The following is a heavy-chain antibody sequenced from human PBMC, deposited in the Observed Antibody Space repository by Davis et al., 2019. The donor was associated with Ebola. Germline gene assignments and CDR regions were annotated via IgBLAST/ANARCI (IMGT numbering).Heavy chain of an antibody. J-gene: IGHJ6*02. CDR1: GFTFSSYA. Sequence: GGSLRLSCAAPGFTFSSYAMSWVRQTPGKGLEWVSAITGSGSLTGYADSVKGRFTISRDNSKNTLNMQMNSLRVEDTAVYYCAKKGAGSYYYYYGMDVWGQGTTVTVSS. V-gene: IGHV3-23*01. CDR2: ITGSGSLT. CDR3: AKKGAGSYYYYYGMDV. D-gene: IGHD3-10*01.